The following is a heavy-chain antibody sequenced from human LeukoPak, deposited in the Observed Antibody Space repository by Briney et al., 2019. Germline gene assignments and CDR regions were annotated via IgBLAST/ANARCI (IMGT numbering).Heavy chain of an antibody. Sequence: SETLSLTCTVSGDSISTSNSYWGWIRQPPGKGLEWIGSIYYSGNTYYNASLKSRVTISVDTSKNQFSLKLSSVTAADTAVYYCATAGKGYYMDVWGKGTTVTVSS. CDR2: IYYSGNT. J-gene: IGHJ6*03. CDR3: ATAGKGYYMDV. V-gene: IGHV4-39*07. CDR1: GDSISTSNSY.